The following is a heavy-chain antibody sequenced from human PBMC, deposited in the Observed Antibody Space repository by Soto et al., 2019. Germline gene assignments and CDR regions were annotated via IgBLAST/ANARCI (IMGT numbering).Heavy chain of an antibody. CDR3: ATMDSIAAAGTNY. V-gene: IGHV3-30*03. CDR2: ISYDGSNK. CDR1: GFTFSSYG. D-gene: IGHD6-13*01. J-gene: IGHJ4*02. Sequence: PGGSLRLSCAASGFTFSSYGMHWVRQAPGKGLEWVVVISYDGSNKYYADSVKGRFTISRDNSKNTLYLQMNSLRAEDTAVYYCATMDSIAAAGTNYWGQGTLVTVSS.